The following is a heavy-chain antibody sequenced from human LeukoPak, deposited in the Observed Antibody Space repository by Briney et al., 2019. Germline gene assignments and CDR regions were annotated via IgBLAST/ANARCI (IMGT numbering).Heavy chain of an antibody. Sequence: GGSLRLSCAASGFTVSSNYMSWVRQAPGKGLEWVSVIYSGGSTYYADSVKGRFTISRDNSKNTLYLQMNSLRAEDTAVYYCARDGLREQQLVPGFDYWGQGTLVTVSS. V-gene: IGHV3-53*05. CDR3: ARDGLREQQLVPGFDY. CDR2: IYSGGST. J-gene: IGHJ4*02. D-gene: IGHD6-13*01. CDR1: GFTVSSNY.